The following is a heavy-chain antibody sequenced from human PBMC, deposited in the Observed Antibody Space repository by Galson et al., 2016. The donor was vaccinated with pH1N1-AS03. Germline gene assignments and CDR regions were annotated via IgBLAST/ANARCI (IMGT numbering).Heavy chain of an antibody. CDR3: ARGLTYHFGSGSVC. CDR1: GGTLNNYA. CDR2: ISPIFGSA. V-gene: IGHV1-69*06. Sequence: SVKVSCKASGGTLNNYAINWVRQAPGQGLEWMGGISPIFGSANHAQKFQGRVTITADIFTNTVYMELSSLRSEDTAVYYCARGLTYHFGSGSVCRGQGTLVTVSS. D-gene: IGHD3-10*01. J-gene: IGHJ4*02.